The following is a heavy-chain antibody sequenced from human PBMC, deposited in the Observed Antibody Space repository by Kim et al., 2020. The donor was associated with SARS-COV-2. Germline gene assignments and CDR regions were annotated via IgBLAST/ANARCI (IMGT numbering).Heavy chain of an antibody. D-gene: IGHD5-18*01. J-gene: IGHJ6*02. Sequence: GGSLRLSCAASGFTFSSYAMSWVRQAPGKGLEWVSAISGSGGSTYYADSVKGRFTISRDNSKNTLYLQMNSLRAEDTAVYYCAKDQGRWIQLWLRRHGMDVWGQGTTVTVSS. CDR1: GFTFSSYA. CDR2: ISGSGGST. CDR3: AKDQGRWIQLWLRRHGMDV. V-gene: IGHV3-23*01.